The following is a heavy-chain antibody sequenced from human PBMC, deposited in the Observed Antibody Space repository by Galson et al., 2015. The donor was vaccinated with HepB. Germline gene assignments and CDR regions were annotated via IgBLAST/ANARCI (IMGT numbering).Heavy chain of an antibody. CDR2: ISANTGNT. CDR1: GYTFTSNG. CDR3: ARDRLHSLDY. V-gene: IGHV1-18*01. Sequence: SVKVSCKASGYTFTSNGISWVRQAPGHGLEWMGWISANTGNTTYAQKFQGRVTLTRDTSTSSVHMELRSLRIDDTAVYYCARDRLHSLDYWGPGTLVTVSS. D-gene: IGHD2-15*01. J-gene: IGHJ4*01.